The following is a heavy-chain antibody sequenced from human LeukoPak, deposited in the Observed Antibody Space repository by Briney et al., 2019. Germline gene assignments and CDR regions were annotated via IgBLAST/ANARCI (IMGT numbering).Heavy chain of an antibody. J-gene: IGHJ4*02. V-gene: IGHV3-23*01. D-gene: IGHD2-15*01. CDR3: AKVASGYCSGGGCYVDY. CDR1: GFTFSTYG. CDR2: ITSTGVST. Sequence: PGGSLRLSCAASGFTFSTYGMTWVRQAPGKGLEWVSFITSTGVSTYYADSVKGRFTISRDNSKNTLSLQMRSLRAEDTAVYYCAKVASGYCSGGGCYVDYWGQGTLVTVSS.